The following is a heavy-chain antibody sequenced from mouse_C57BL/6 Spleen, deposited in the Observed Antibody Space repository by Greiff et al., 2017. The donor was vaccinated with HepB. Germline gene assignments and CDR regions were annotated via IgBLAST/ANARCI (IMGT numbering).Heavy chain of an antibody. Sequence: EVKLEESGGGLVQPGGSLKLSCAASGFTFSDYGMAWVRQAPRKGPEWVAFISNLAYSIYYADTVTGRFTISRENAKNTLYLEMSSLRSEDTAMYYCARPLDGYYGAMDYWGQGTSVTVSS. J-gene: IGHJ4*01. D-gene: IGHD2-3*01. CDR1: GFTFSDYG. CDR2: ISNLAYSI. V-gene: IGHV5-15*04. CDR3: ARPLDGYYGAMDY.